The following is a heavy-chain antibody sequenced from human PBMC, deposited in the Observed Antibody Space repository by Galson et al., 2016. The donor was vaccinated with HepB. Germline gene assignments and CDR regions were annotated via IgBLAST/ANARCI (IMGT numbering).Heavy chain of an antibody. J-gene: IGHJ5*02. CDR3: VKDPWSDSAPPES. CDR2: MSAYNGNT. D-gene: IGHD1-26*01. CDR1: GYTFTTYA. V-gene: IGHV1-18*01. Sequence: SVKVSCKAPGYTFTTYAFSWVRQAPGQGLEWMGWMSAYNGNTNYAQKFQGRITITRDTSTSTAFMEFTSLRSDDTAVYYCVKDPWSDSAPPESWGQGTLVTVSS.